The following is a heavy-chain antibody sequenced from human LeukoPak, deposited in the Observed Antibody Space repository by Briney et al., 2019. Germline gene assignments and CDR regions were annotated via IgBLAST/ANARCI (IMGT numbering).Heavy chain of an antibody. Sequence: SETLSLTCAVYGGSFSGYYWSWIRQPPGKGLEWIGEINHSGSTNYNPSLKSRVTISVDTSKNQFSLKLSSVTAADTAVYYCARAGFGELLAYPSNPFDYWGQGTLVTVSS. V-gene: IGHV4-34*01. J-gene: IGHJ4*02. CDR1: GGSFSGYY. CDR2: INHSGST. CDR3: ARAGFGELLAYPSNPFDY. D-gene: IGHD3-10*01.